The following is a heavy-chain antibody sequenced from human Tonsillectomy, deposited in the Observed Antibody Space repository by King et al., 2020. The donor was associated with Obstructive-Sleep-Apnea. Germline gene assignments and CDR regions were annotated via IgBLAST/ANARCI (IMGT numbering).Heavy chain of an antibody. CDR2: IYYSGST. CDR3: AREGVTATHY. CDR1: GGSISSSSYY. Sequence: QLQESGPGLVKPSETLPLTCTVSGGSISSSSYYWGWIRQPPGKGLEWIGSIYYSGSTYYNPSLKSRVTISVDTSKNQFSLKLSPVTAADTAVYYCAREGVTATHYWGQGTLVTVSS. J-gene: IGHJ4*02. D-gene: IGHD2-15*01. V-gene: IGHV4-39*07.